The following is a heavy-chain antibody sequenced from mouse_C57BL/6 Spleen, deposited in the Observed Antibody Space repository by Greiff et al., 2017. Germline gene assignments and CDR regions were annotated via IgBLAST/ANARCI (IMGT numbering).Heavy chain of an antibody. CDR3: ARTYYSYYYAMDY. Sequence: QVQLQQSGAELVKPGASVKLSCKASGYTFTSYWMQWVKQRPGQGIEWIGEIDPSDSYTNYNQKFKGKATLTVDTSSSTAYMQLSSLTSEDSAVYYCARTYYSYYYAMDYWGQGTSVTVSS. CDR1: GYTFTSYW. CDR2: IDPSDSYT. D-gene: IGHD2-12*01. J-gene: IGHJ4*01. V-gene: IGHV1-50*01.